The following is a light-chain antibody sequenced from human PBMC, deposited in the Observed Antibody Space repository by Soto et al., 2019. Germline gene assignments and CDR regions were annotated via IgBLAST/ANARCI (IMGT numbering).Light chain of an antibody. V-gene: IGLV2-14*01. Sequence: QSALTQPASVSGSPGQSITISCTGTSSDVGGYKFVSWYQHHPGKAPELIIYEVSNRPSGVSNRFSGSKSGDTASLTISGLQPEDEADYYCTSYTSSHTRVFGGGTKLTVL. CDR1: SSDVGGYKF. CDR2: EVS. CDR3: TSYTSSHTRV. J-gene: IGLJ2*01.